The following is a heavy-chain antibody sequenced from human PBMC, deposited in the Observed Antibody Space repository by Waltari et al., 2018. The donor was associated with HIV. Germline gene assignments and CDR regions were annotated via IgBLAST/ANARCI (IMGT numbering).Heavy chain of an antibody. J-gene: IGHJ6*02. CDR2: ISSSSSYR. CDR1: GFTFSSFL. CDR3: ARTYHYYYYYGMDV. D-gene: IGHD2-15*01. Sequence: EVQLVASGGGLVTPGGSLRHSGAPSGFTFSSFLMNWVRQAPGKGLEGGSSISSSSSYRYYADSVKGRFTISRDNAKNSLYLQMNSLRAEDTAVYYCARTYHYYYYYGMDVWGQGTTVTVSS. V-gene: IGHV3-21*01.